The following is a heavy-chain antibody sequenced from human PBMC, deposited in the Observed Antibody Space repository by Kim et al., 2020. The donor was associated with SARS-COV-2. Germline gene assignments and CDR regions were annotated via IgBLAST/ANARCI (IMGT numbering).Heavy chain of an antibody. V-gene: IGHV4-34*01. Sequence: SETLSLTCAVYGGSFSGYYWSWIRQPPGKGLEWIGEINHSGSTNYNPSLKSRVTISVDTSKNQFSLKLSSVTAADTAVYYCARGVDGYNGDYFDYWGQGTLVTVSS. CDR1: GGSFSGYY. D-gene: IGHD5-12*01. J-gene: IGHJ4*02. CDR3: ARGVDGYNGDYFDY. CDR2: INHSGST.